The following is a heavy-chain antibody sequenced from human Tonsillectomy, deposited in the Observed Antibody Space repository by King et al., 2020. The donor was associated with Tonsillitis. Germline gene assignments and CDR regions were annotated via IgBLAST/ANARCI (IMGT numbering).Heavy chain of an antibody. D-gene: IGHD6-19*01. J-gene: IGHJ6*03. CDR1: GFTFSSYP. CDR3: AKGVRGGWLVHYGYYYMDV. Sequence: VQLVESGGGLVQPGGSLRLSCAASGFTFSSYPMSWVRQAPGKGLEWVSAISGSGGSTYYADSVKGRFTISRDNSKNTLYLQMNSLRAEDTAVYYCAKGVRGGWLVHYGYYYMDVWGKGTTVTVSS. V-gene: IGHV3-23*04. CDR2: ISGSGGST.